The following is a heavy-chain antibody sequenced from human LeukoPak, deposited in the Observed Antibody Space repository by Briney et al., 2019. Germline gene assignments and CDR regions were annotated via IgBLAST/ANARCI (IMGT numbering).Heavy chain of an antibody. Sequence: PSETLSLTCTVSGGSISSYYWSWIRQPAGKGLEWIGRIYTSGSTNYNPSLKSRVTMSVDTSKNQFSLKLSSVTAADTAVYYCARGYCSSTSCPLFDYWGQGTLVTVSS. J-gene: IGHJ4*02. CDR1: GGSISSYY. V-gene: IGHV4-4*07. D-gene: IGHD2-2*01. CDR3: ARGYCSSTSCPLFDY. CDR2: IYTSGST.